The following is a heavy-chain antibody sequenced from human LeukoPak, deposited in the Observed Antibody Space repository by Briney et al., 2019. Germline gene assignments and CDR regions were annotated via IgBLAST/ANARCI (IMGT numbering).Heavy chain of an antibody. CDR1: GFTFSTHW. CDR3: ARDMFSGSYSGVNY. CDR2: INHDGSDK. V-gene: IGHV3-7*04. D-gene: IGHD1-26*01. Sequence: PGGSLRLSCAASGFTFSTHWMSWVRQAPGRGLEWVANINHDGSDKYYVDSVKGRFTISRDNAKNSLYLQMNSLRAEDTAVYCCARDMFSGSYSGVNYWGQGILVTVSS. J-gene: IGHJ4*02.